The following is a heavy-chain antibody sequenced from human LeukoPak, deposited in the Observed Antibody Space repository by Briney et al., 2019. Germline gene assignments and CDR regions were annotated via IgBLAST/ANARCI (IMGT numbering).Heavy chain of an antibody. V-gene: IGHV4-39*01. Sequence: KPSETLSLTCTVSGGSVSSTSYYWGWIRQSPGKGLEWIGSIYYTGSTYYNPSLRSRVTISVDTSKNQFSLKLTSVTAADTAVYYCARHRGYCSGSRCYSVWFDPWGQGTLVTVSS. J-gene: IGHJ5*02. CDR1: GGSVSSTSYY. CDR2: IYYTGST. CDR3: ARHRGYCSGSRCYSVWFDP. D-gene: IGHD2-15*01.